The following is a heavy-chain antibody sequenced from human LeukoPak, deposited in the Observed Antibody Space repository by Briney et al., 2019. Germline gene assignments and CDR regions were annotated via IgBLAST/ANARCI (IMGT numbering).Heavy chain of an antibody. CDR1: GFTFDDYA. D-gene: IGHD4-17*01. V-gene: IGHV3-43*02. CDR2: ISGDGATT. Sequence: GGSLRLSCAASGFTFDDYAMHWVRQAPGKGLEWVSLISGDGATTYYAASVKGRFTISRDNKKNFLYLQMNNLGTEDTALFYCAKDLSTVFDALNIWGQGTLVTVPS. J-gene: IGHJ3*02. CDR3: AKDLSTVFDALNI.